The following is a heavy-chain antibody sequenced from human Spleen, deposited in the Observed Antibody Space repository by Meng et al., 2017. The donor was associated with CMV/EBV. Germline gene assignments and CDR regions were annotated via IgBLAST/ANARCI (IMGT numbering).Heavy chain of an antibody. CDR3: ARGVWSWGQFDY. CDR1: GGSISDYY. J-gene: IGHJ4*02. V-gene: IGHV4-59*12. D-gene: IGHD3-16*01. Sequence: GSLRLSCTVSGGSISDYYWNWIRQPPGKGLEWIGYISYSGTTNYNPSLKSRVTMSLDTSKNQFSLKLSSVTAADTAVYFCARGVWSWGQFDYWGQGRLVTVSS. CDR2: ISYSGTT.